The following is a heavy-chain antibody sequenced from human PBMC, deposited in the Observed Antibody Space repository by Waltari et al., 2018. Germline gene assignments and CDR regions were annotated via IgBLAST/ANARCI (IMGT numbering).Heavy chain of an antibody. CDR1: GYSFGSFG. Sequence: QVLLVQSGAEFKEPGASVKVSCRTSGYSFGSFGIGWVRQVPGQGLEWMGGITGDNVRTVDAEKFQGRVTMTRDTSTTTAHMELRALTSGDTAVYFCARGRTVRTYDYFDSWGQGTLVTVSS. V-gene: IGHV1-18*01. J-gene: IGHJ4*02. CDR3: ARGRTVRTYDYFDS. D-gene: IGHD4-4*01. CDR2: ITGDNVRT.